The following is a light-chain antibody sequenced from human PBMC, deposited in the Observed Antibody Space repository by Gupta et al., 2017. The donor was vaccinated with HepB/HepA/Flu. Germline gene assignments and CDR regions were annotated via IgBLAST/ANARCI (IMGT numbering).Light chain of an antibody. J-gene: IGLJ2*01. Sequence: QSALTQPASVSGSPGQSITISCTGTSSDVGTYNSVSWYQQHPGKAPKLMIFDVSNRPSGVSDRFSGSKSGNTASLTISGLQAEDEADYYGSSYTSTITVVFGGGTRLTVL. CDR1: SSDVGTYNS. CDR3: SSYTSTITVV. V-gene: IGLV2-14*03. CDR2: DVS.